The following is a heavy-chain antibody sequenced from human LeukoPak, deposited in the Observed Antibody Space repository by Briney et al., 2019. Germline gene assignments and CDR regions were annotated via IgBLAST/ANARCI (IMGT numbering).Heavy chain of an antibody. Sequence: SQTLSLTCTVSGGPITFGSYYWTSIRQPAGKGLEWIGRIYNSGRTIYSPSLKSRVIISMDTSMNQFSLRLNSVTAADTAVYYCARARVIPASFDDWGQGTLVTVSS. J-gene: IGHJ4*02. D-gene: IGHD3-16*02. CDR3: ARARVIPASFDD. V-gene: IGHV4-61*02. CDR2: IYNSGRT. CDR1: GGPITFGSYY.